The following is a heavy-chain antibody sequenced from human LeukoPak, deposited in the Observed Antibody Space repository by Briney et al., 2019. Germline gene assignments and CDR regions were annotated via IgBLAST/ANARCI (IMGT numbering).Heavy chain of an antibody. CDR3: ARDLDYGDVTPLYY. D-gene: IGHD4-17*01. J-gene: IGHJ4*02. CDR2: ICYDGSNK. CDR1: GFTFSSYG. Sequence: PGGSLRLSCAASGFTFSSYGMHWVRQAPGKGLEWVAVICYDGSNKYYADSVKGRFTISRDNSKNTLYLQMNSLRAEDTAVYYCARDLDYGDVTPLYYWGQGTLVTVSS. V-gene: IGHV3-33*08.